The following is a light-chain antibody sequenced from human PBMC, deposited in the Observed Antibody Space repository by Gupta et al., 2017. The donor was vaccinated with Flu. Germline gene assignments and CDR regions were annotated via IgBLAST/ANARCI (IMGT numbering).Light chain of an antibody. V-gene: IGLV2-14*01. CDR2: EVS. CDR3: SSYTSSAVI. J-gene: IGLJ2*01. CDR1: SSDVGGYKY. Sequence: QSALTQPASVSGSPGQSITISCTGTSSDVGGYKYVSWYQQHPGKAPKLMIYEVSNRPSGVSNRFSGSKSGNTASLTISGLQAEDEAYYYCSSYTSSAVIFGGGTKLTVL.